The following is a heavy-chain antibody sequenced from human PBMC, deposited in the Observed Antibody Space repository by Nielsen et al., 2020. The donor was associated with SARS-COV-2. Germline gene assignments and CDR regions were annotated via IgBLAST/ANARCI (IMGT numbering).Heavy chain of an antibody. V-gene: IGHV4-4*02. J-gene: IGHJ4*02. CDR2: INHSGST. CDR3: ARDGAAVATIDY. D-gene: IGHD5-12*01. CDR1: GGSISSYNW. Sequence: SETLSLTCAVSGGSISSYNWWSWVRQPPGKGLEWIGEINHSGSTNYNPSLKSRVTISVDKSKNQFSLKLSSVTAADTAVYYCARDGAAVATIDYWGQGTLVTVSS.